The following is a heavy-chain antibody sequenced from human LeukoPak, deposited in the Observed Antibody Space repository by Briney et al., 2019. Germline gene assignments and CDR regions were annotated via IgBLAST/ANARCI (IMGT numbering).Heavy chain of an antibody. CDR1: GFTFSTYN. CDR3: AREGRSTSVWCSGGSCYDFDY. CDR2: ISNTKNEM. V-gene: IGHV3-21*01. J-gene: IGHJ4*02. Sequence: GGSLRLSCAASGFTFSTYNMNRVRQPPGKGLEWVSSISNTKNEMYYADSVKGRFTISRNNAKNSSYLQMNSLRAEDTAVYYCAREGRSTSVWCSGGSCYDFDYWGQGVLVTVSS. D-gene: IGHD2-15*01.